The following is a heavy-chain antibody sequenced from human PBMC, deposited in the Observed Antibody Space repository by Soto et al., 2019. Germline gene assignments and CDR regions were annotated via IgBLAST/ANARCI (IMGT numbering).Heavy chain of an antibody. V-gene: IGHV4-59*08. D-gene: IGHD3-16*01. J-gene: IGHJ4*02. CDR2: IYYSGST. CDR1: GGSIGSYY. Sequence: LSLTCTVSGGSIGSYYWSWIRQPPGKGLEWIGYIYYSGSTNYNPSLKSRVTISVDTSKNQFSLKLSSVTAADTAVYYCARRWGTTFDYWGQGTLVTVSS. CDR3: ARRWGTTFDY.